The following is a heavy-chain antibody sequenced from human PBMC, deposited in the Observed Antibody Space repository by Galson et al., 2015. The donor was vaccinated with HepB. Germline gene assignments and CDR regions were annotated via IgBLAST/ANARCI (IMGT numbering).Heavy chain of an antibody. Sequence: SVKVSCKASGYTFTSYGISWVRQAPGQGLEWMGWISAYNGNTNYAQKLQGRVTMTTDTSTSTAYMELRSLRSDDTAVYYCARGSRNNVEIFGVVINWFDPWGQGTLVTVSS. CDR2: ISAYNGNT. V-gene: IGHV1-18*01. D-gene: IGHD3-3*01. CDR3: ARGSRNNVEIFGVVINWFDP. CDR1: GYTFTSYG. J-gene: IGHJ5*02.